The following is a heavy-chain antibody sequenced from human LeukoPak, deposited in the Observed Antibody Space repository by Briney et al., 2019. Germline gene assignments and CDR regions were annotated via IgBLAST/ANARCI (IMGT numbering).Heavy chain of an antibody. CDR2: IYTSGST. D-gene: IGHD2/OR15-2a*01. Sequence: SETLSLTCTVSGGSISSYYWSWIRRPPGKGLEWIGYIYTSGSTNYNPSLKSRVTISVDTSKNQFSLKLSSVTAADTAVYYCARHVSPYYYYYMDVWGKGTTVTVSS. V-gene: IGHV4-4*09. J-gene: IGHJ6*03. CDR3: ARHVSPYYYYYMDV. CDR1: GGSISSYY.